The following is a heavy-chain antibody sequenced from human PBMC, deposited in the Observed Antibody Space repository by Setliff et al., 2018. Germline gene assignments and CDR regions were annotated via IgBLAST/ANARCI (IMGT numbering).Heavy chain of an antibody. CDR1: GGIFNSFS. J-gene: IGHJ3*01. V-gene: IGHV1-69*13. Sequence: ASVKVSCKASGGIFNSFSITWVRQAPGQGLEWMGRIIPLFETTNYVEKFQGRVTLSADESTSTVYMELTRLRPEDTAIYYCARDKADYYDRSGYSGASDVWGQGTRVTVSS. D-gene: IGHD3-22*01. CDR3: ARDKADYYDRSGYSGASDV. CDR2: IIPLFETT.